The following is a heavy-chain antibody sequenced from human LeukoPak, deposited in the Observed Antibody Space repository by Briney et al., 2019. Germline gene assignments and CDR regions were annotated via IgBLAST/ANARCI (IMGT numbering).Heavy chain of an antibody. CDR1: GYTFTTYG. CDR2: INPYNGNT. Sequence: GASVRVSSKASGYTFTTYGISWVRQAPGQGPECMGWINPYNGNTNYALKVQGRVTMTTDTSTSTAYLELRSLGSDDTAIYYCAREIYGRFDYWGQGTLVTVSS. CDR3: AREIYGRFDY. D-gene: IGHD4-17*01. J-gene: IGHJ4*02. V-gene: IGHV1-18*01.